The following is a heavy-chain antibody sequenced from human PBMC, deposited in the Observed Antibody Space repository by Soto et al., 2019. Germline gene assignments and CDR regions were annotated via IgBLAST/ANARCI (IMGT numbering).Heavy chain of an antibody. CDR1: GGSFRNGY. CDR3: APVRNFDKFFSL. CDR2: GNQGGST. V-gene: IGHV4-34*10. Sequence: PSETLSLTCAVYGGSFRNGYWTWIRQPPGKGLEWIGEGNQGGSTXXXAWLKSLXXMSLDSSNSHXFLSLXSVTAADTAVYYCAPVRNFDKFFSLWAQGTPVTVSS. J-gene: IGHJ4*02. D-gene: IGHD3-9*01.